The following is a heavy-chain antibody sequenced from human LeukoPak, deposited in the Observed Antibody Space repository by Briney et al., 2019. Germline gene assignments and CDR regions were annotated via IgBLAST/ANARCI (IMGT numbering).Heavy chain of an antibody. J-gene: IGHJ6*02. V-gene: IGHV7-4-1*02. Sequence: ASVKVSCKASGYTFTSYAMNWVRQAPGQGLEWMGWINTNTGNPTYAQGFTGRFVFSLDTSVSTAYLHISSLKAEDTAVYYCARDRRYDFWSGYYLSYYYYGMDVWGQGTTVTVSS. CDR1: GYTFTSYA. CDR3: ARDRRYDFWSGYYLSYYYYGMDV. D-gene: IGHD3-3*01. CDR2: INTNTGNP.